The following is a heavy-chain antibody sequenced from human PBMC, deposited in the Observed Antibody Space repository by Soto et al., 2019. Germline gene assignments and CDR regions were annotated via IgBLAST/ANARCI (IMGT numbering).Heavy chain of an antibody. D-gene: IGHD6-6*01. CDR1: GFSFTGYY. J-gene: IGHJ5*02. CDR3: AKDLTRQLAYWLDP. Sequence: QVQLVQSGAAVKKPGASVKVSCKASGFSFTGYYIHWLRQAPGQDLEWMGWINAHSGGTEYAQKFQGRVTLTRDTSIATAYLTLTSLTSDDTALYYCAKDLTRQLAYWLDPCGQGTQVTVSS. CDR2: INAHSGGT. V-gene: IGHV1-2*02.